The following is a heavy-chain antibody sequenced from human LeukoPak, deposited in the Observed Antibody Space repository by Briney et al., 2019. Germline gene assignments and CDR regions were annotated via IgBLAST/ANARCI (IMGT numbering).Heavy chain of an antibody. CDR3: ARLHYDVLTGPFDY. CDR2: IYSGGAT. J-gene: IGHJ4*02. CDR1: GITVNTNY. D-gene: IGHD3-9*01. Sequence: GGSLTLSCAASGITVNTNYMSWVRQAPGKGLEWVSIIYSGGATFYADSVKGRFTISRESSKNTLWLQMNSLTAEDTAVYYCARLHYDVLTGPFDYWGQGTLVTVSS. V-gene: IGHV3-66*04.